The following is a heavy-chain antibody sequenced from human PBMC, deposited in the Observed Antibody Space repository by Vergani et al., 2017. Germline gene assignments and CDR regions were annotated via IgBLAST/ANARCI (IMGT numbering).Heavy chain of an antibody. Sequence: EVQLLESGGDLVQPGGSLRLSCAASGFTFNHYAMNWVRQAPGKGLEWGSGISGSGGSTYYAGSVKGRFTISRDSSKNTLYLQMNSLSAGDTAVYYCAKAKPRNSGYDYLYYYHAMDVWGQGTTVTVSS. D-gene: IGHD5-12*01. CDR1: GFTFNHYA. J-gene: IGHJ6*02. V-gene: IGHV3-23*01. CDR3: AKAKPRNSGYDYLYYYHAMDV. CDR2: ISGSGGST.